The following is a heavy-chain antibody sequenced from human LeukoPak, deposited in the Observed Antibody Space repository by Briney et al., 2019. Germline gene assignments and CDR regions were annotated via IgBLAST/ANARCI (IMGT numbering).Heavy chain of an antibody. CDR1: GFTFSNAW. Sequence: GGSLRLSCAASGFTFSNAWMSWVRQAPGKGLKWFGRIKSKTDGGTTDYAAPVKGRFTISRDDSKNTLYLQMNRLKTEDTAVYYCTTASLLGIYYDSSGYSHDFDYWGQGTLVTVSS. D-gene: IGHD3-22*01. J-gene: IGHJ4*02. V-gene: IGHV3-15*01. CDR3: TTASLLGIYYDSSGYSHDFDY. CDR2: IKSKTDGGTT.